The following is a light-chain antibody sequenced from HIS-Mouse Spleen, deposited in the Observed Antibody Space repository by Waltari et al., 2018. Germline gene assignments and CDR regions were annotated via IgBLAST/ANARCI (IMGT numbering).Light chain of an antibody. Sequence: QSALTQPPSASGSPGQSVTISCTGTSSDVGGYNYVSWYQQHPGKAPKLMIYEVSKRPSGCPDRFSGSKSGNTASLTVAGLQAEDEADYYCSSYAGSNNVVFGGGTKLTVL. CDR3: SSYAGSNNVV. V-gene: IGLV2-8*01. J-gene: IGLJ2*01. CDR2: EVS. CDR1: SSDVGGYNY.